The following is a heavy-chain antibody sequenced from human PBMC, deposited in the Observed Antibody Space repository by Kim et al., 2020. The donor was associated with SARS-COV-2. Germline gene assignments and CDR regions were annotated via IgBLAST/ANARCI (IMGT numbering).Heavy chain of an antibody. CDR3: AKVQYSGNFDY. CDR2: I. J-gene: IGHJ4*02. V-gene: IGHV3-9*01. D-gene: IGHD1-26*01. Sequence: IGYADSVKGRFTISRDNAKNSLYLQMDSLRAEDTALYYCAKVQYSGNFDYWGQGTLVTVSS.